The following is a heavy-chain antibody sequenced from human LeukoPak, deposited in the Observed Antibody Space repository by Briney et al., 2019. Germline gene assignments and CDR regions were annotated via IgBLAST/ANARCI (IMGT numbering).Heavy chain of an antibody. J-gene: IGHJ3*02. CDR1: GFTFSSYW. CDR2: INTDGSST. V-gene: IGHV3-74*01. D-gene: IGHD4-11*01. Sequence: GGSLRLSCAASGFTFSSYWMHWVRQAPGKGVVWVSRINTDGSSTSYADSVKGRFTISRDNAKNTLYLQMNSLRAEDTAVYYCARFGDYSNYVGAFDIWGQGTMVTVSS. CDR3: ARFGDYSNYVGAFDI.